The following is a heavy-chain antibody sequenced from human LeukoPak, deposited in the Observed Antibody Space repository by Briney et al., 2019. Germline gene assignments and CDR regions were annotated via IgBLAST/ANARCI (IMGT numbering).Heavy chain of an antibody. V-gene: IGHV4-59*01. D-gene: IGHD1-26*01. CDR3: ARDREGYFDY. Sequence: NASETLSLTCTVSGGSISSYYWSWIRQPPGKGLEWIGYIYYSGSTNYNPSLKGRVTISVDTSKNQFSLKLSSVTAADTAVYYCARDREGYFDYWGQGTLVTVSS. CDR2: IYYSGST. CDR1: GGSISSYY. J-gene: IGHJ4*02.